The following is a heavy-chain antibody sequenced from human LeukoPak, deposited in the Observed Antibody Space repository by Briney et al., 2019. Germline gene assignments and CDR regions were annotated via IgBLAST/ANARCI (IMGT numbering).Heavy chain of an antibody. J-gene: IGHJ4*02. V-gene: IGHV3-23*01. CDR3: AKDGALEMATINYFDY. CDR2: ISGTAFST. CDR1: GFTFSSYG. D-gene: IGHD5-24*01. Sequence: GGTLRLSCAASGFTFSSYGMSWVRQAPGKGLEWVSIISGTAFSTYYADSVRGRFTISRDNSKNTLYLQMNSLSAEDKAVYYCAKDGALEMATINYFDYWGQGTLVTVSS.